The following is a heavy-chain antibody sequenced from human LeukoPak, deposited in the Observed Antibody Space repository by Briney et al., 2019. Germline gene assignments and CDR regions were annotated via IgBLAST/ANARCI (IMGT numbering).Heavy chain of an antibody. CDR1: GFTFSRYW. V-gene: IGHV3-7*01. J-gene: IGHJ3*02. CDR3: ARVAPTGAFDI. Sequence: GGSLRLSCAASGFTFSRYWMSWVRQAPGKGLEWVANIKQDGSEKYYVDSVKGRFTISRDNAKNSLYPQMNSLRAEDTAVYYCARVAPTGAFDIWGQGTMVTVSS. CDR2: IKQDGSEK.